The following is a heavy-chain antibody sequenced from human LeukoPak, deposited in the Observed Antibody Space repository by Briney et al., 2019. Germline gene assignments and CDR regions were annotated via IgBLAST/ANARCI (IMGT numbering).Heavy chain of an antibody. Sequence: GRSLRLSCAASGFTFSSYGMHWVRQAPGKGLGWVAVISYDGSNKNYADSVKGRLTISRDNSKNTLYLQMNSLRAEDTAVYYCAQRVEGYYGSGSYWGDYYYGMDVWGQGTTVTVSS. CDR3: AQRVEGYYGSGSYWGDYYYGMDV. J-gene: IGHJ6*02. V-gene: IGHV3-30*18. CDR1: GFTFSSYG. D-gene: IGHD3-10*01. CDR2: ISYDGSNK.